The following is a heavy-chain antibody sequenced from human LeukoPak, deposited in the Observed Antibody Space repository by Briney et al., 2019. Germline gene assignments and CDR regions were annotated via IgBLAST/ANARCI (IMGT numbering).Heavy chain of an antibody. CDR3: AKDDPPTVTTDY. Sequence: PGGSLRLSCAASGFTFSSYAMSWVRQAPGKGLEWVSSISGSGGSTYHADSVKGRFTISRDNSKNTLYLQMNSLGAEDTAVYYCAKDDPPTVTTDYWGQGTLVTVSS. V-gene: IGHV3-23*01. CDR2: ISGSGGST. CDR1: GFTFSSYA. D-gene: IGHD4-17*01. J-gene: IGHJ4*02.